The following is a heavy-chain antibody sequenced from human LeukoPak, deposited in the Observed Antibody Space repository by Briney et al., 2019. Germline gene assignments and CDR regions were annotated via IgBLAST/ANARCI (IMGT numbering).Heavy chain of an antibody. V-gene: IGHV1-2*04. Sequence: ASVKVSCKASGYSFTGYYMHWVRQAPGQGLEWMGWINPKSGGTNYAQKFQDWVTMTRDTSTNTVYMEVSRLKSDDMAVYYCARDFYHDGSGWFDYWGQGTLVTVSS. CDR3: ARDFYHDGSGWFDY. CDR1: GYSFTGYY. J-gene: IGHJ4*02. D-gene: IGHD3-22*01. CDR2: INPKSGGT.